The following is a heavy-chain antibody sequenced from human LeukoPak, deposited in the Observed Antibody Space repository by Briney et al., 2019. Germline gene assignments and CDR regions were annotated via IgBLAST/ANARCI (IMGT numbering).Heavy chain of an antibody. D-gene: IGHD2-2*01. V-gene: IGHV3-21*01. J-gene: IGHJ3*02. Sequence: GGSLRLSCAVSGFTFSSYAMGWVRQAPGKGLEWVSSISSDSNYIFYADSVQGRFTISRDNAENSLFLQMNSLRAEDTAVYYCASRYCTSTNCYAFDIWGQGTMVTVSS. CDR1: GFTFSSYA. CDR2: ISSDSNYI. CDR3: ASRYCTSTNCYAFDI.